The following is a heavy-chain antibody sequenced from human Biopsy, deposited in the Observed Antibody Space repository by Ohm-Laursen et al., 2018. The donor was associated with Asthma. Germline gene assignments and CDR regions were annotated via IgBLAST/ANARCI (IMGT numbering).Heavy chain of an antibody. J-gene: IGHJ4*02. CDR3: AKEVFPGWELRRGPDS. CDR1: GFSFSNYG. V-gene: IGHV3-30*18. D-gene: IGHD1-26*01. Sequence: SLRLPCAAPGFSFSNYGMHWVRQAPGKGLDWVAVISFDGTNRNYTDSVKGRFTISRDNSRNTLHLEMNSLRAEDTAVYFCAKEVFPGWELRRGPDSWGQGTLVTVSS. CDR2: ISFDGTNR.